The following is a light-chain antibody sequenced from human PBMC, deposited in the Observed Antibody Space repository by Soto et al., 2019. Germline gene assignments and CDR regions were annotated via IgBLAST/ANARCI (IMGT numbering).Light chain of an antibody. Sequence: QSALTQPASVSGSPGQSITISCTGTSSDIGDYPYVSWYQQHPAKVPKLIIYEVTNRPSGVTGRFSGSKSQNSASLTISGLQADDEADYYCSSYSATNPLVFGSGTKLTVL. CDR3: SSYSATNPLV. CDR2: EVT. J-gene: IGLJ1*01. CDR1: SSDIGDYPY. V-gene: IGLV2-14*01.